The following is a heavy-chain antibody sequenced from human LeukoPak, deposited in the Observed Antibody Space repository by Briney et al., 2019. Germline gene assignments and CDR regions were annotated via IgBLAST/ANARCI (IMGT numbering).Heavy chain of an antibody. D-gene: IGHD6-19*01. V-gene: IGHV1-2*06. CDR3: ARDIAVAGTSGDY. Sequence: GASVKVSCKASGYTFTSYYMHWVRQAPGQGLEWMGRINPNSGGTNYAQKFQGRVTMTRDTSISTAYMELSRLRSDDTAVYYCARDIAVAGTSGDYWGQGTLVTVSS. J-gene: IGHJ4*02. CDR1: GYTFTSYY. CDR2: INPNSGGT.